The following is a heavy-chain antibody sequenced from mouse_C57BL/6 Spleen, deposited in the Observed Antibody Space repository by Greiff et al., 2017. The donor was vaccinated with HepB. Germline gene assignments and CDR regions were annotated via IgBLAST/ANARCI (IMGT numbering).Heavy chain of an antibody. CDR1: GYTFTSYW. CDR2: IYPGSGST. V-gene: IGHV1-55*01. CDR3: ARRVYYYGSSYGDFDY. J-gene: IGHJ2*01. Sequence: SGAELVKPGASVKMSCKASGYTFTSYWITWVKQRPGQGLEWIGDIYPGSGSTNYNEKFKSKATLTVDTSSSTAYMQLSSLTSEDSAVYYCARRVYYYGSSYGDFDYWGQGTTLTVSS. D-gene: IGHD1-1*01.